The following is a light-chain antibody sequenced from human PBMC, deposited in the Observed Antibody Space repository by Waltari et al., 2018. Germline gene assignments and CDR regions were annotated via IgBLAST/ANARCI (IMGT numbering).Light chain of an antibody. CDR3: CSYVGLGTYV. Sequence: QSGLAQPASASGSPGQSITLTCTGTSLDVGNYNLLSWYPPRPGKAPTLLIYEVTKRAPGTSDRFSASKSGNTASLSISGLQAQEDEADYYCCSYVGLGTYVFGTGTKVTV. CDR1: SLDVGNYNL. V-gene: IGLV2-23*02. J-gene: IGLJ1*01. CDR2: EVT.